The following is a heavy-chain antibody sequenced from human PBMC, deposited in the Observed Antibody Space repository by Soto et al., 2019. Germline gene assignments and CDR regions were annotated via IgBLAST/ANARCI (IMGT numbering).Heavy chain of an antibody. V-gene: IGHV3-48*01. D-gene: IGHD2-21*02. CDR2: ISSSSEKT. Sequence: LVESGGALVYPGGSLRLSCIASGFSFSDYSMNWVRQAPGKGLQWVSYISSSSEKTYYADSVKGRFPVSRDNAKNALFLEMNSLRADDADTYYCASLPKGSLVTAWGQGTRVTVSS. CDR3: ASLPKGSLVTA. J-gene: IGHJ4*02. CDR1: GFSFSDYS.